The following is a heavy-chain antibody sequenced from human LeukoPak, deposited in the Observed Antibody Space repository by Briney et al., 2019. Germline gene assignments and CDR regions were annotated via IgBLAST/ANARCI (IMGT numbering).Heavy chain of an antibody. V-gene: IGHV3-21*01. CDR2: ITSSSSYI. J-gene: IGHJ4*02. Sequence: AGGSLRLSCAASGFTFSSYSMNWVRQAPGKGLEWVSSITSSSSYIYYADSVKGRFTISRDNAKNSLYLQMNSLRAEDTAVYYCARGLMQGVISSWGQGTLVTVSS. CDR3: ARGLMQGVISS. D-gene: IGHD3-10*01. CDR1: GFTFSSYS.